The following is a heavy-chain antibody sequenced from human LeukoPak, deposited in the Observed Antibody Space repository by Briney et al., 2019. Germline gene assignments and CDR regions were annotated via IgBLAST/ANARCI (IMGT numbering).Heavy chain of an antibody. CDR1: GGTFSSYA. D-gene: IGHD2-2*02. CDR2: IIPIFGTA. J-gene: IGHJ6*03. CDR3: ASHYCSSTSCYKVTDYYYYMDV. V-gene: IGHV1-69*13. Sequence: GASVKVSCKASGGTFSSYAISWVRQAPGQGLEWMGGIIPIFGTANYAHQFQGRVTITADESTSTAYMELSSLRSEDTAVYYCASHYCSSTSCYKVTDYYYYMDVWGKGTTVTVSS.